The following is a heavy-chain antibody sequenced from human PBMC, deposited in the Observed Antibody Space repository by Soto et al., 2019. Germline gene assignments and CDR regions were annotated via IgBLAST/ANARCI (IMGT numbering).Heavy chain of an antibody. Sequence: PSETLSLTCTVSGGSISSYYWSWIRQPPGKGLEWIGYIYYSGSTNYNPSLKSRVTISVDTSKNQFSLKLSSVTAADTAVYYCARGDILTGYCDYWGQGTLVTVSS. CDR1: GGSISSYY. J-gene: IGHJ4*02. V-gene: IGHV4-59*01. CDR2: IYYSGST. D-gene: IGHD3-9*01. CDR3: ARGDILTGYCDY.